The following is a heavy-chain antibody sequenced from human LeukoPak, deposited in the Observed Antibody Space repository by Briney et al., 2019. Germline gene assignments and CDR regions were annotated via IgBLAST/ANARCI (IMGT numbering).Heavy chain of an antibody. CDR1: GFTFNSYW. Sequence: GGSLRLSCAASGFTFNSYWMHWVRQAPGKGLVWVSRINSDGSGTSDADFVKGRFTISRDNSKNTLYLQMNSLRAEDTAVYYCARVGLIEDRSHWYLDLWGRGTPVTVSS. CDR2: INSDGSGT. V-gene: IGHV3-74*01. CDR3: ARVGLIEDRSHWYLDL. J-gene: IGHJ2*01. D-gene: IGHD2-15*01.